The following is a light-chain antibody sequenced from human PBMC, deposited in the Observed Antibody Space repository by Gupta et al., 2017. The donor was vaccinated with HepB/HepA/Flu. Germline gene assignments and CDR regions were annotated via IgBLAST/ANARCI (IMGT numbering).Light chain of an antibody. CDR1: SLRSHY. V-gene: IGLV3-19*01. CDR3: NSRDYTGNNVV. CDR2: GRN. Sequence: SSELTQDPAVSVALGPTVRITFQGDSLRSHYVNWYQQKPGQAPVVVIYGRNNRPSGIPDRFSGSNSGNTASLTITGAQAEDEADYYCNSRDYTGNNVVFGGGTKVTVL. J-gene: IGLJ2*01.